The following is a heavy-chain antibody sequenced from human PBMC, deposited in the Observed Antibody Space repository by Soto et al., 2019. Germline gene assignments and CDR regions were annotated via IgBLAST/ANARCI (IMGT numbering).Heavy chain of an antibody. V-gene: IGHV3-33*01. Sequence: QVQLVESRGGVVQPGRSLRLSCAASGFTFSSYGMHWVRQAPGKGLEWVAVIWYDGSNKYYADSVKGRFTISRDNSKNTLYLQMNSLRAEDTAVYYCAREGYGDYGFYSWYFDLLGRGTLVTVSS. D-gene: IGHD4-17*01. CDR3: AREGYGDYGFYSWYFDL. CDR2: IWYDGSNK. J-gene: IGHJ2*01. CDR1: GFTFSSYG.